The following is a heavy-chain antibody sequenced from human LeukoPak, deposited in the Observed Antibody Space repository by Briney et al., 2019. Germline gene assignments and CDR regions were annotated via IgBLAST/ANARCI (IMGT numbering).Heavy chain of an antibody. CDR2: IYHSGST. V-gene: IGHV4-38-2*02. Sequence: SETLSLTCTLSGYSISSGYYWGWTGQPPGKGLEWIGSIYHSGSTYYNPSLKSRVTISVDTSKNQFSLKLSSVTAADTAVYYCARGGGSYGDIDYWGQGTLVTVSS. D-gene: IGHD5-18*01. CDR1: GYSISSGYY. CDR3: ARGGGSYGDIDY. J-gene: IGHJ4*02.